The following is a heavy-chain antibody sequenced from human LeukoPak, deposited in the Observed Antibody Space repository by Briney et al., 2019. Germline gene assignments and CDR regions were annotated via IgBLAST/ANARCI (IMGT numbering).Heavy chain of an antibody. J-gene: IGHJ4*02. V-gene: IGHV3-30*02. Sequence: AGGSLRLSCAASGFAFSTYDMHWVRQTPGKGLEWVTFIRNDGSTKYYADSVKGRFTISRDNSKNTLYLQTNSLRPEDTALYYCARAGVVIRRYFDYWGQRTLVTVSS. CDR3: ARAGVVIRRYFDY. D-gene: IGHD3-3*01. CDR2: IRNDGSTK. CDR1: GFAFSTYD.